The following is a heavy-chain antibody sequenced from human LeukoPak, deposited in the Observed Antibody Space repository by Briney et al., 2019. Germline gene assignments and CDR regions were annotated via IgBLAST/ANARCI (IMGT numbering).Heavy chain of an antibody. CDR3: ARLIRYCSSTSCYGSSFDY. D-gene: IGHD2-2*01. CDR1: GYNFTSYW. J-gene: IGHJ4*02. V-gene: IGHV5-51*01. CDR2: IYPGDSDT. Sequence: GESLKISCKGSGYNFTSYWIGWVRQMPGKGLEWMGIIYPGDSDTRYSPSFQGQVTISADKSISTAYLQWSSLKAADTAMYYCARLIRYCSSTSCYGSSFDYWGQGTLVTVSS.